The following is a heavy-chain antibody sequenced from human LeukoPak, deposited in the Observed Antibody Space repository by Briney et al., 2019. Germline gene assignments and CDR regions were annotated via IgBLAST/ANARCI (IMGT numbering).Heavy chain of an antibody. CDR2: IYHSGST. D-gene: IGHD6-19*01. Sequence: PSGTLSLTCAVSGGSISSSNWWSWVRQPPGKGLEWIGEIYHSGSTNYNPSLKSRVTISVDKSKNQFSLKLSSVTAADTAVYYCARRYPVAGTYFDYWGQGTLVTVSS. V-gene: IGHV4-4*02. CDR1: GGSISSSNW. J-gene: IGHJ4*02. CDR3: ARRYPVAGTYFDY.